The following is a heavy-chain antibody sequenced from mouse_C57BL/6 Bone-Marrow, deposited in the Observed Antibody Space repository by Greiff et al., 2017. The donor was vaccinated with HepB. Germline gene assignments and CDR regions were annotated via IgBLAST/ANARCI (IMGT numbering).Heavy chain of an antibody. D-gene: IGHD4-1*01. CDR3: ARDDWDYYAMDY. J-gene: IGHJ4*01. V-gene: IGHV5-4*01. CDR2: ISDGGSYT. Sequence: EVMLVESGGGLVKPGGSLKLSCAASGFTFSSYAMSWVRQTPEKRLEWVATISDGGSYTYYPDNVKVRFTISRDNAKNNLYLQMSHLKSEDTAMYYCARDDWDYYAMDYWGQGTSVTVSS. CDR1: GFTFSSYA.